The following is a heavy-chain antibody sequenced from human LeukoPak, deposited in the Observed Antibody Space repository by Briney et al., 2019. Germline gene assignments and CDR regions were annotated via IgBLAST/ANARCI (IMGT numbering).Heavy chain of an antibody. CDR1: GFTFSSYA. Sequence: GSLRLSCAASGFTFSSYAMSWVRQAPGKGLEWVSAISGSGGSTYYADSVKGRFTFSRDNSKNTLYLQMNSLRAEDTAVYYCAKDVDSSGYPFDYWGQGTLVTVSS. CDR3: AKDVDSSGYPFDY. D-gene: IGHD3-22*01. V-gene: IGHV3-23*01. J-gene: IGHJ4*02. CDR2: ISGSGGST.